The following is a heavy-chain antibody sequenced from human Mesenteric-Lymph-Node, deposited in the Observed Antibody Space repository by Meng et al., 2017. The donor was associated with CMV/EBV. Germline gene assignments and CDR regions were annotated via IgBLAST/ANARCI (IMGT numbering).Heavy chain of an antibody. Sequence: SGGPFSSYAISWVRQAPGQGLEWMGGIIPIFGTANYAQKFQGRVTITADKSTSTAYMELSSLRSEDTAVYYCARGEVGYSGSHVLDYWGQGTLVTVSS. J-gene: IGHJ4*02. CDR1: GGPFSSYA. D-gene: IGHD5-12*01. CDR2: IIPIFGTA. V-gene: IGHV1-69*06. CDR3: ARGEVGYSGSHVLDY.